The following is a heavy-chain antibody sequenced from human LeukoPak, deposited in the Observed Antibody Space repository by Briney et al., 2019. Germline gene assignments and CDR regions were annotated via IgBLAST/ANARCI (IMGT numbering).Heavy chain of an antibody. CDR3: ARLGVRSDYAKTWYFDL. J-gene: IGHJ2*01. V-gene: IGHV4-61*02. Sequence: TSETLSLTCAVSSGSISSDSFYCSWIRQPAGKGLEWIGRIYTSGNTNYNPSLKSRVTISVDTSKNDFSLKLSSVTAADTAVYYCARLGVRSDYAKTWYFDLWGRGTLVTVSS. CDR2: IYTSGNT. D-gene: IGHD3-16*01. CDR1: SGSISSDSFY.